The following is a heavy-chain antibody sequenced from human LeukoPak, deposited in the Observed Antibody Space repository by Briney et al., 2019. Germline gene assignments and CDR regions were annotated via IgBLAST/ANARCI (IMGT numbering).Heavy chain of an antibody. V-gene: IGHV3-9*01. D-gene: IGHD6-19*01. J-gene: IGHJ3*02. CDR2: ISWNSGSI. CDR3: AKGSYSSGWSDAFDI. Sequence: GGSLRLSCAASGFTFDDYAMHWVRQAPGKGLEWVSGISWNSGSIGYADSVKGRFTISRDNAKNSLYLQMNSLRAEDTALYYCAKGSYSSGWSDAFDIWGQGTMVTVSS. CDR1: GFTFDDYA.